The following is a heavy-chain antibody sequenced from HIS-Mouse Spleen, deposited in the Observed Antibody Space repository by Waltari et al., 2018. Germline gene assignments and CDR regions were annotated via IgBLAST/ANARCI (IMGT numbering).Heavy chain of an antibody. CDR1: GYTLHGYY. Sequence: QVQLVQSGAEVKKPGASVKVSCKASGYTLHGYYLHRGRQAPGQGLEWMGWINPNSGGTNYAQKFQGRVTMTRDTSISTAYMELSRLRSDDTAVYYCARAQQWGFDYWGQGTLVTVSS. J-gene: IGHJ4*02. CDR3: ARAQQWGFDY. V-gene: IGHV1-2*02. D-gene: IGHD6-19*01. CDR2: INPNSGGT.